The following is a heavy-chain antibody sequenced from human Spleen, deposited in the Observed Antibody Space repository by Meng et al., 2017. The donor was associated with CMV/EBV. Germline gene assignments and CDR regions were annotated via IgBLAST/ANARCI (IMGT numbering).Heavy chain of an antibody. V-gene: IGHV1-2*02. CDR3: ARTGGNIAARPGDYYYGMDV. Sequence: ASVKVSCKASGYNFIDYYMFWVRQAPGQGLEWMGWINPNTGDTNNAQKFQGRVTMTWDTSIGTAYMELRRLRYDDTAVYYCARTGGNIAARPGDYYYGMDVGGQGTSVTVSS. CDR2: INPNTGDT. D-gene: IGHD6-6*01. CDR1: GYNFIDYY. J-gene: IGHJ6*01.